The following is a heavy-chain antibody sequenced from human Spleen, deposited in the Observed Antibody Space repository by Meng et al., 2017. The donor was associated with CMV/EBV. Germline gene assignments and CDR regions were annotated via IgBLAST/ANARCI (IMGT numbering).Heavy chain of an antibody. D-gene: IGHD5-12*01. Sequence: GESLKISCAASGFTVSSNYMSWVRQAPGKGLEWVSVIYSGGSTYYADSVKGRFTISRDNSKNTLYLQMNSLRAEDTAVYYCASLRLPKPGAGYYYYGMDVWGQGTTVTVSS. V-gene: IGHV3-53*01. CDR2: IYSGGST. CDR1: GFTVSSNY. J-gene: IGHJ6*02. CDR3: ASLRLPKPGAGYYYYGMDV.